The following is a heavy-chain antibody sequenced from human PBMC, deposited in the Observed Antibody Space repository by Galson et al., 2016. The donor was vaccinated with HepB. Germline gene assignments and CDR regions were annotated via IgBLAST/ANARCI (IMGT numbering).Heavy chain of an antibody. CDR3: AKGGCGGSCYGQRGIDP. J-gene: IGHJ5*02. D-gene: IGHD2-15*01. V-gene: IGHV3-64D*06. CDR2: ISGNGGST. Sequence: SLRLSCATSGFTFSSYSMHWVRQAPGKGLEYVSTISGNGGSTYYADSVKGRFTISRDNSKSTLYLQMSSLRAEDTAVYYCAKGGCGGSCYGQRGIDPWGQGTLVTVAP. CDR1: GFTFSSYS.